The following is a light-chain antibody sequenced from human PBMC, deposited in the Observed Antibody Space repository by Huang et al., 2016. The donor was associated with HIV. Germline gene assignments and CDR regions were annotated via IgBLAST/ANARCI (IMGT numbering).Light chain of an antibody. J-gene: IGKJ2*01. CDR3: LHYDNWPPYT. CDR2: GAS. V-gene: IGKV3-15*01. Sequence: EIVMTQSPTTLSVSPGERVTLSCRASQRVGNNLAWYQQRPGQAPRLIIYGASTRPTGSPARFSGSGSGTEFTLTISSLQSEDFAVYYCLHYDNWPPYTFGQGTKLEMK. CDR1: QRVGNN.